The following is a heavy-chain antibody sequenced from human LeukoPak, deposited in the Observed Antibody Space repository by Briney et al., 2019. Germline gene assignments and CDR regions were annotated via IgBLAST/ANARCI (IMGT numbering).Heavy chain of an antibody. CDR2: IYHSGST. Sequence: SETLSLTCAVSGYSISRGYYWGWIRQPPGKGLEWIGSIYHSGSTYYNPSLKSRVTISVDTSKNQFSLKLSSVTAADTAVYYCLAISSWYYFDYWGQGTLVTVS. V-gene: IGHV4-38-2*01. CDR1: GYSISRGYY. CDR3: LAISSWYYFDY. D-gene: IGHD6-13*01. J-gene: IGHJ4*02.